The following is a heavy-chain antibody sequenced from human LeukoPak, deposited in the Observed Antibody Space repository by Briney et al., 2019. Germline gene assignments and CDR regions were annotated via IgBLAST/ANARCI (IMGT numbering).Heavy chain of an antibody. CDR3: TRLDGGGASIN. CDR2: IRSKANSYAT. CDR1: GFTFSGSA. D-gene: IGHD1-26*01. J-gene: IGHJ4*02. Sequence: GGSLTLSCTASGFTFSGSAMHWVRQASGKGLEWVGRIRSKANSYATAYAASVKGRFTISRDDSKNTAYLQMNSLKTEDTAVYYCTRLDGGGASINWGQGTLVTVSS. V-gene: IGHV3-73*01.